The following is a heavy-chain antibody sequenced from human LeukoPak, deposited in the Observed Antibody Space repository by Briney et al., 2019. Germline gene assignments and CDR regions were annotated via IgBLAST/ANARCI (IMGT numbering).Heavy chain of an antibody. CDR1: GGSISSSSYY. CDR3: ARREERSNLLYFDY. J-gene: IGHJ4*02. D-gene: IGHD1-1*01. V-gene: IGHV4-39*01. Sequence: NSSETLSLTCTVSGGSISSSSYYWGWIRQPPGKGLEWIGSIYYSGSTYYNPSLKSRVTISVDTSKNQFSLKLSSVTAADTAVYYCARREERSNLLYFDYWGQGTLVTVSS. CDR2: IYYSGST.